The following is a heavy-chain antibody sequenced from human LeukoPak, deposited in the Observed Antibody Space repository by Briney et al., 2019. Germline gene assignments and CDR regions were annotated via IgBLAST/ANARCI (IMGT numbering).Heavy chain of an antibody. Sequence: GGSLRLSCAASGFTFSSYGMHWVRQAPGKGLEWVAVIWYHGRNKYFADSVKSRFTISRDISKNTLYLQMNSLRAEDTAVYYCARDYCGGDCYSFDSWGQGTLVTVSS. V-gene: IGHV3-33*01. J-gene: IGHJ4*02. CDR2: IWYHGRNK. CDR1: GFTFSSYG. CDR3: ARDYCGGDCYSFDS. D-gene: IGHD2-21*02.